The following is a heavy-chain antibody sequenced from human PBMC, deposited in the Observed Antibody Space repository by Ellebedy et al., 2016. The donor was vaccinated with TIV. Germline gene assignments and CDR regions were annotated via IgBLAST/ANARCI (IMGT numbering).Heavy chain of an antibody. CDR2: IRQEGDEI. CDR3: ARRASYGDYAVQVNPWFDP. D-gene: IGHD4-17*01. CDR1: GFNFRSYW. V-gene: IGHV3-7*01. J-gene: IGHJ5*02. Sequence: GESLKISCAASGFNFRSYWMAWVRQAPGKVLEWVAKIRQEGDEIYYVESVKGRFTISRDNAKNSLFLQMNRLRVEDTAVYYCARRASYGDYAVQVNPWFDPWGQGTLVTVSS.